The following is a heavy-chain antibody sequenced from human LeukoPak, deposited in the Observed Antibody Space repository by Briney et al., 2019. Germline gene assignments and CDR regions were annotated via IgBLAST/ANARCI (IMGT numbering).Heavy chain of an antibody. V-gene: IGHV4-39*07. CDR3: ARCLGELSSYNWFDP. CDR1: GDSISSTNYY. Sequence: PSETLSLTCTVSGDSISSTNYYWGWIRQPPGKGLEWIGSIYHTGSTYYNPSLKSRVTISVDTSKNQFSLKLSSVTAADTAVYYCARCLGELSSYNWFDPWGQGTLVTVSS. J-gene: IGHJ5*02. CDR2: IYHTGST. D-gene: IGHD3-16*02.